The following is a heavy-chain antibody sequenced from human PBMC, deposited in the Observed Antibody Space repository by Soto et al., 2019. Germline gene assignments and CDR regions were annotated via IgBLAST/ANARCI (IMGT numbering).Heavy chain of an antibody. Sequence: QVQLVESGGGVVQPGRSLRLSCAASGFTFSSYAMHWVRRAPGKGLEWMAVMSYDGSNKYYADSVQGRFTISRDNSKNTLYLQMNSLRPEATALYYCARDGGAYWGQGTLVIVSS. V-gene: IGHV3-30-3*01. CDR3: ARDGGAY. D-gene: IGHD3-16*01. J-gene: IGHJ4*02. CDR2: MSYDGSNK. CDR1: GFTFSSYA.